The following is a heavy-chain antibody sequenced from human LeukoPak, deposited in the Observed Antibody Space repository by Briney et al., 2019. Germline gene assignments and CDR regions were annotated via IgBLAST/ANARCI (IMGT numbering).Heavy chain of an antibody. CDR2: VSISSGTI. D-gene: IGHD3-10*01. CDR3: AKVPYYYGSGSYFNGGRIHFDY. J-gene: IGHJ4*02. Sequence: QPGGSLRLSCAASGFTFSGHNMNWVRQAPGKGLEWISFVSISSGTIYYADSVKGRFTISRDNSKNTLYLQMNSLRAEDTAVYYCAKVPYYYGSGSYFNGGRIHFDYWGQGTLVTVSS. V-gene: IGHV3-48*01. CDR1: GFTFSGHN.